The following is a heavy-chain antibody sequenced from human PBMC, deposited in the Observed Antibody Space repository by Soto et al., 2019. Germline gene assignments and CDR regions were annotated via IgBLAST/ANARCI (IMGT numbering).Heavy chain of an antibody. D-gene: IGHD1-7*01. CDR3: ARDRIIGTSYSDY. CDR1: SGSINSFY. V-gene: IGHV4-4*07. J-gene: IGHJ4*02. CDR2: IHSSGTT. Sequence: TSETLSLTCTVSSGSINSFYWAWMRQPAGKGLEWIGRIHSSGTTNYNPSLSSRVTMSVDPSKNQFSLRLTSVTAADRAVYYCARDRIIGTSYSDYWGQGILVTVSS.